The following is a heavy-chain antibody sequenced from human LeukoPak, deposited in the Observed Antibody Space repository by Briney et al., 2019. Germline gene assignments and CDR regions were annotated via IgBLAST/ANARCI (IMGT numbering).Heavy chain of an antibody. Sequence: SETLSLTCVVSGGSIITNDYWWGWIRQPPGKGLEWIGTIDHAGTTFYNVSLKSRVTISVDTSKNQFSLKLSSVTAADTAVYYCARHELLWFGESPTYFDYWGQGTLVTVSS. D-gene: IGHD3-10*01. V-gene: IGHV4-39*01. CDR3: ARHELLWFGESPTYFDY. J-gene: IGHJ4*02. CDR1: GGSIITNDYW. CDR2: IDHAGTT.